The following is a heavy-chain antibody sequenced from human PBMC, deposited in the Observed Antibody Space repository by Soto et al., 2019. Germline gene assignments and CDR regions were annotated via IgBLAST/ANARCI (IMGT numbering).Heavy chain of an antibody. CDR1: GLRVSTYL. CDR2: IKQGGNEK. D-gene: IGHD3-16*01. Sequence: PGGSLKLSCGSSGLRVSTYLMSGVRQAPGKGLEWVANIKQGGNEKFYVGSVKGRFTISRDNAKKSLFLQMNSLRPEDTAVYYCVGALTYEVPYYYYGMDVWGQGTTVTVS. CDR3: VGALTYEVPYYYYGMDV. J-gene: IGHJ6*02. V-gene: IGHV3-7*01.